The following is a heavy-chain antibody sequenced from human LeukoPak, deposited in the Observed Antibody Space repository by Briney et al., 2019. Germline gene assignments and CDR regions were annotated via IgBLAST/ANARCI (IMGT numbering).Heavy chain of an antibody. CDR1: GYTFTSYD. CDR3: ARGGSLLGYCSGGSCSGAFDI. J-gene: IGHJ3*02. D-gene: IGHD2-15*01. CDR2: MNPNSGNT. V-gene: IGHV1-8*01. Sequence: ASVKVSCKASGYTFTSYDINWVRQATGQGLEWMGWMNPNSGNTGYAQKFRGRVTMTRNTSISTAYMELSSLRSEDTAVYYCARGGSLLGYCSGGSCSGAFDIWGQGTMVTVSS.